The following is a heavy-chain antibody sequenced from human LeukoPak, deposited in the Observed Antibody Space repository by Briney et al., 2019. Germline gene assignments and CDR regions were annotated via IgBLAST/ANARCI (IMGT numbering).Heavy chain of an antibody. CDR3: AREDAYDSSGGDWYFDL. J-gene: IGHJ2*01. V-gene: IGHV1-18*01. CDR1: GYTFTTYD. CDR2: ISAYNGNT. D-gene: IGHD3-22*01. Sequence: GASVKVSCKASGYTFTTYDLNWVRQATGQGLEWMGWISAYNGNTNYAQKLQGRVTMTTDTSTSTTYMELRSLRSDDTAVYYCAREDAYDSSGGDWYFDLWGRGTLVTVSS.